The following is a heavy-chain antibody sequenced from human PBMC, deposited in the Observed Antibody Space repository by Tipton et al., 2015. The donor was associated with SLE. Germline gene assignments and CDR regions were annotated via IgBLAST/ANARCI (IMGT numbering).Heavy chain of an antibody. V-gene: IGHV4-59*01. CDR2: IYDSGS. J-gene: IGHJ4*02. CDR3: ARDEWQQRWGGLDY. Sequence: TLSLTCIVSGGSINDYYWGWIRQSPGKGLEWIASIYDSGSNYNPSLKNRVTISLDTAKSQFSLRLTPVTAADTAVYYCARDEWQQRWGGLDYWGQGKLVTVSS. D-gene: IGHD6-13*01. CDR1: GGSINDYY.